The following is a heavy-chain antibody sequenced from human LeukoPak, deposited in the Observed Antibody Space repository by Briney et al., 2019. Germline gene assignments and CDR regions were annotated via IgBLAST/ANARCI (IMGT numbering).Heavy chain of an antibody. CDR1: LDSTTSNF. D-gene: IGHD1-14*01. CDR3: AREILGGFNPGAY. Sequence: PSETLSLTSTVSLDSTTSNFWSWVRQPPGKGLEWIGEIHRSGSPNYNPSLQSRVTISIDRSRNHIVLELSSVTAADTAFYYCAREILGGFNPGAYWGEGTVDPVSS. J-gene: IGHJ1*01. V-gene: IGHV4-59*12. CDR2: IHRSGSP.